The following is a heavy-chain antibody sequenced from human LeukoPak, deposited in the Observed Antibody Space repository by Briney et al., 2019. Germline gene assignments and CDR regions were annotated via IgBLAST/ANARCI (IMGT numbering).Heavy chain of an antibody. J-gene: IGHJ5*02. CDR3: ARGGYCSSTSCSKDWFDP. D-gene: IGHD2-2*01. CDR1: GFTFSSYW. V-gene: IGHV3-7*01. Sequence: GGSLRLSCAASGFTFSSYWMSWVRQAPGKGLEWVANIKQDGSEKYYVDSVKGRFTISRDNAKNTPYLQMNSLRAEDTAVYYCARGGYCSSTSCSKDWFDPWGQGTLVTVSS. CDR2: IKQDGSEK.